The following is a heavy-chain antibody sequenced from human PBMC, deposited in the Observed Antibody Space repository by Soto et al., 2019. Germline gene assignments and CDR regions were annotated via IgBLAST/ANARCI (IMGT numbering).Heavy chain of an antibody. CDR3: AKLPFYGSGLSDAFDI. CDR1: GFSFSSYA. D-gene: IGHD3-10*01. J-gene: IGHJ3*02. V-gene: IGHV3-23*01. Sequence: EVQLLESGGGLVQPGGSLRLSCAASGFSFSSYAMSWVRQAPGKGLEWVSAISGSGGSTYYADSVKGRFTISRDNSKNTLYLQMNSLRAEYTAVYYCAKLPFYGSGLSDAFDIWGQGTMVTVSS. CDR2: ISGSGGST.